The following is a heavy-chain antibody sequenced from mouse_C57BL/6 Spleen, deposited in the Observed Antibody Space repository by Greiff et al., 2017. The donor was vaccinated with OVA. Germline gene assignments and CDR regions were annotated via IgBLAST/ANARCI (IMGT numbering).Heavy chain of an antibody. D-gene: IGHD3-2*02. Sequence: EVKVVESGEGLVKPGGSLKLSCAASGFTFSSYAMSWVRQTPEKRLEWVAYISSGGDYIYYTDTVKGRFTISRDNARNTLCLQMSSLKSEDTAMYYSTTTLGTAQGSWCAYWGQGTLVTVSA. CDR1: GFTFSSYA. CDR3: TTTLGTAQGSWCAY. CDR2: ISSGGDYI. J-gene: IGHJ3*01. V-gene: IGHV5-9-1*02.